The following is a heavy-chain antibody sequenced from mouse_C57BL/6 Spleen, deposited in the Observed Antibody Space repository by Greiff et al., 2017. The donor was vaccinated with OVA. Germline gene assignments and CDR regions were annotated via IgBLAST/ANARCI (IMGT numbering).Heavy chain of an antibody. CDR3: ASYYYGSSYVFDY. D-gene: IGHD1-1*01. CDR2: ISSGSSTI. V-gene: IGHV5-17*01. CDR1: GFTFSDYG. J-gene: IGHJ2*01. Sequence: DVKLVESGGGLVKPGGSLKLSCAASGFTFSDYGMHWVRQAPEKGLEWVAYISSGSSTIYYADTVKGRFTISRDNAKNTLFLQMTSLRSEDTAMYYCASYYYGSSYVFDYWGQGTTLTVSS.